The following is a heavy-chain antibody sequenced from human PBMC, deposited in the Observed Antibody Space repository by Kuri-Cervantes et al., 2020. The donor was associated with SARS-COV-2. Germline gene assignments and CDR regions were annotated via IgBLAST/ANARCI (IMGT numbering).Heavy chain of an antibody. J-gene: IGHJ4*02. CDR1: GFTFSGHW. Sequence: GESLKISCAASGFTFSGHWIHWVRQAPGKGLVWVSRINPDGSYTNNADSVKGRFTLSRDNAKNMLFLQMNSLRAEDTALYYCARNLREGYGPYYFDYWGQGTLVTVSS. V-gene: IGHV3-74*01. CDR3: ARNLREGYGPYYFDY. D-gene: IGHD5-18*01. CDR2: INPDGSYT.